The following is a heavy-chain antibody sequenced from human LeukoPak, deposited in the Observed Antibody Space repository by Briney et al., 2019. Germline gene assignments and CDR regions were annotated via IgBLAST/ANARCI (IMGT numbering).Heavy chain of an antibody. D-gene: IGHD3-10*01. CDR1: GGSISSGGYY. J-gene: IGHJ5*02. Sequence: SETLSLTCTVSGGSISSGGYYWSWIRQHPGKGLEWIGYIYYSGSTYYNPSLKSRVTISVDTSKNQFSLKLCSVTAADTAVYYCARGYYGSGSYYWFDPWGQGTLVTVSS. CDR2: IYYSGST. V-gene: IGHV4-31*03. CDR3: ARGYYGSGSYYWFDP.